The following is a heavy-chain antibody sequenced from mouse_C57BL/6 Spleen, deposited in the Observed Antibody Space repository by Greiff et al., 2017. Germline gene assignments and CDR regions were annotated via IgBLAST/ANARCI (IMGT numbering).Heavy chain of an antibody. D-gene: IGHD1-1*01. CDR3: ARTLYEDAMDY. CDR2: IDPSDSYT. V-gene: IGHV1-69*01. Sequence: QLQQPGAELVMPGASVKLSCKASGYTFTSYWMHWVKQRPGQGLEWIGEIDPSDSYTNYNQKFKGKSTLTVDKSSSTAYMQLSSLTSEDSAVYYCARTLYEDAMDYWGQGTSVTVSS. CDR1: GYTFTSYW. J-gene: IGHJ4*01.